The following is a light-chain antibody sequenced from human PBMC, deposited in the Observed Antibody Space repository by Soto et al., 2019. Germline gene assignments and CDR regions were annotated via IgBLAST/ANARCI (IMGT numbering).Light chain of an antibody. J-gene: IGKJ2*01. V-gene: IGKV3-11*01. Sequence: IVLTQSPATLSLSPGERATLSCRASRSVSTYLAWYQQKPGQAPRLLIYDASNRATGIPARFSGSGSGTDFTLTSSSVEPEDFAIYYCQQHSSWPDTFGQGTKLEIK. CDR3: QQHSSWPDT. CDR2: DAS. CDR1: RSVSTY.